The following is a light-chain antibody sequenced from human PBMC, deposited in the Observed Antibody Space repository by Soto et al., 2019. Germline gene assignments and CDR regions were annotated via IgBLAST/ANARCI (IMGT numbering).Light chain of an antibody. V-gene: IGKV3-15*01. CDR2: GAS. J-gene: IGKJ1*01. CDR3: QQYNNWPRGT. CDR1: QSVSSN. Sequence: ETVLTQSPGTVSLSPGERATLSCRASQSVSSNLAWYQQKPGQAPRLLIYGASTRATGIPARFSGSGSGTEFTLTISSLQSEDFAVYYCQQYNNWPRGTFGQGTKVEIK.